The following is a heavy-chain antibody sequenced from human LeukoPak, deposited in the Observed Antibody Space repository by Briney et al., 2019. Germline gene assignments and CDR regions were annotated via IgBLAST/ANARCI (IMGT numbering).Heavy chain of an antibody. CDR1: GFTFSDYS. J-gene: IGHJ4*02. CDR2: ISSSGNYA. Sequence: GGPLRLSCAASGFTFSDYSMSWIRQAPGKGLEWVSYISSSGNYANYADSVKGRFTISRDNGKKSLNLQMESLRAEDMAVYYCARVGRTSIGFDYWGQGTVVTVSS. D-gene: IGHD1-7*01. V-gene: IGHV3-11*05. CDR3: ARVGRTSIGFDY.